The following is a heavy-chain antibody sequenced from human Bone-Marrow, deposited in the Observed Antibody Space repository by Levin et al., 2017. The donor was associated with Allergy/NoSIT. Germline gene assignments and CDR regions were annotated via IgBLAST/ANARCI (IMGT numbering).Heavy chain of an antibody. J-gene: IGHJ4*02. CDR2: IYPGDSDT. CDR3: AKHFGRCSVGGCYEHY. D-gene: IGHD2-15*01. CDR1: GYTFATDW. V-gene: IGHV5-51*01. Sequence: GESLKISCKGSGYTFATDWIGWVRQMPGKGLEWMGIIYPGDSDTRYSPSFQGQVTISANKSINTAYLQWSSLKASDTAMYYCAKHFGRCSVGGCYEHYWGQGTLVTVSS.